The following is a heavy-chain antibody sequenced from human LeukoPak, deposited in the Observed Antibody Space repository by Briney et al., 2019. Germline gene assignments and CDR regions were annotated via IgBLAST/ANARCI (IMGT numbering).Heavy chain of an antibody. D-gene: IGHD2-15*01. CDR1: GGSFSGYY. Sequence: PSETLSLTCAVYGGSFSGYYWSWIRQPPGKGLEWIGEINHSGSTNYNPSLKSRVTISVDTSKNQFSLKLSSVTAADTAVYYCARSLGYCSGGSCQQPRRAYYFDYWGQGTLVTVSS. CDR3: ARSLGYCSGGSCQQPRRAYYFDY. J-gene: IGHJ4*02. CDR2: INHSGST. V-gene: IGHV4-34*01.